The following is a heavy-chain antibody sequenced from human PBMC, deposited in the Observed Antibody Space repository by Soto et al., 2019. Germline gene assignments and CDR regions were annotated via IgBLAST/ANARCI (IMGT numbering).Heavy chain of an antibody. Sequence: GGSLRLSCAASGFTVSSNYMSWVRQAPGKGLEWVSVIYSGGSTYYADSVKGRFTISRDNSKNTLYLQMNSLRAEDTAVYYCERGTIAVAGSDPNGMDVWGQGTRLPYPQ. J-gene: IGHJ6*01. CDR1: GFTVSSNY. CDR3: ERGTIAVAGSDPNGMDV. V-gene: IGHV3-53*01. CDR2: IYSGGST. D-gene: IGHD6-19*01.